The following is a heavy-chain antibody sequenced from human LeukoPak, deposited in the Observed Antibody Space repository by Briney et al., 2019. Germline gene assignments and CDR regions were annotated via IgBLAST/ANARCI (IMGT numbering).Heavy chain of an antibody. D-gene: IGHD2-15*01. CDR1: GFTFSSYG. J-gene: IGHJ4*01. V-gene: IGHV3-23*01. CDR2: IIGSGGST. Sequence: AGTLTLACAASGFTFSSYGMRWVRQAPGEEREWVSGIIGSGGSTYYTDSAKGRFTISRDNSKNPLYLQMNCVTAEDTAVYYCAKDHKFIIVVVVAPTFDYWGHGKLVTVS. CDR3: AKDHKFIIVVVVAPTFDY.